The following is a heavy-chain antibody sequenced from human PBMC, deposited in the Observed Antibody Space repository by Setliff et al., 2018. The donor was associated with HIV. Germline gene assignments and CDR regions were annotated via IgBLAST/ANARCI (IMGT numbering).Heavy chain of an antibody. Sequence: SETLSLTCAVYGGSFSDYYWSWIRQSPGKGLEWIGEINHSGSTNYNPSLKSRVTISLDTSKNQFSLKVRSVTAADTAVYYCARGGGTYGMNWVDPWGQGTLVTVSS. J-gene: IGHJ5*02. CDR3: ARGGGTYGMNWVDP. D-gene: IGHD1-26*01. V-gene: IGHV4-34*01. CDR2: INHSGST. CDR1: GGSFSDYY.